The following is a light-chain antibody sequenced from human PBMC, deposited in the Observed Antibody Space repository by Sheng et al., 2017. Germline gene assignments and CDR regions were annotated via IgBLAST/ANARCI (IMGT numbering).Light chain of an antibody. CDR3: QQYGSPPYY. V-gene: IGKV3-20*01. CDR2: GAS. Sequence: EIVLTQSPGTLSLSPGERATLSCRASQSVTSSYLVWYQQKPDQAPRVLMYGASSRATGIPDRFSGSGSGTDFTLTISRLEPEDFAVYYCQQYGSPPYYFGQGTKLEIK. CDR1: QSVTSSY. J-gene: IGKJ2*01.